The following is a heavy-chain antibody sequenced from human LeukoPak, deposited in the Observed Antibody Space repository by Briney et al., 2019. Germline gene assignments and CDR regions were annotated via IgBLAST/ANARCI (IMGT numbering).Heavy chain of an antibody. V-gene: IGHV5-51*01. J-gene: IGHJ4*02. D-gene: IGHD5-18*01. CDR3: ARLGVKRGYSYGLPF. CDR1: GYSFTSYW. CDR2: IYPGDSDT. Sequence: VESLKISCKRSGYSFTSYWIGWVRQMPGKGLEWMGIIYPGDSDTRYSPSFQGQVTISADKSISTAYLQWSSLKASDTAMYYCARLGVKRGYSYGLPFWGQGTLVTVSS.